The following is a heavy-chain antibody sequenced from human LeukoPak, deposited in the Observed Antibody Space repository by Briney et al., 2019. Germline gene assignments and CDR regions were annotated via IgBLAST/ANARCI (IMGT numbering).Heavy chain of an antibody. Sequence: SETLSLTCTVSGGSFSSYYWSWIRQPPGKGLEWIGYIYYSVSTNYNLSLKSRVTISVDTSENQFSLKLTSVTAADTAVYYCARGGRGRNWFDPWGQGTLVTVSS. D-gene: IGHD3-10*01. CDR2: IYYSVST. CDR3: ARGGRGRNWFDP. V-gene: IGHV4-59*01. CDR1: GGSFSSYY. J-gene: IGHJ5*02.